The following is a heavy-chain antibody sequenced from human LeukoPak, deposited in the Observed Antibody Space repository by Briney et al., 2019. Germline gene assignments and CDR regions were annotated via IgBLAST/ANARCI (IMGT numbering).Heavy chain of an antibody. CDR3: AKDVPDPLLWFGEDTHFDY. Sequence: GGSLRLSCAASGFTFSSYGMHWVRQAPGEGLEWVAFIRYDGSNKYYADSVKGRFTISRDNSKNTLYLQMNSLRAEDTAVYYCAKDVPDPLLWFGEDTHFDYWGQGILVTVSS. D-gene: IGHD3-10*01. J-gene: IGHJ4*02. CDR1: GFTFSSYG. V-gene: IGHV3-30*02. CDR2: IRYDGSNK.